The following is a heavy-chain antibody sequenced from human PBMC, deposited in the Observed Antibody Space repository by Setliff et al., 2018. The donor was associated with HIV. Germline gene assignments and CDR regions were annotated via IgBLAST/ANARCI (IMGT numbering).Heavy chain of an antibody. D-gene: IGHD6-6*01. Sequence: SETLSLTCSVSGDSISDTTYYWGWIRQPPGKGLEWIGNIYHSGSTPYKPSLKSRVTMSVDTSKNQFSLKLNSVTAADTAVYHCARLSSYRSSSYYFDYWGQGALVTVSS. J-gene: IGHJ4*02. CDR3: ARLSSYRSSSYYFDY. CDR2: IYHSGST. CDR1: GDSISDTTYY. V-gene: IGHV4-39*01.